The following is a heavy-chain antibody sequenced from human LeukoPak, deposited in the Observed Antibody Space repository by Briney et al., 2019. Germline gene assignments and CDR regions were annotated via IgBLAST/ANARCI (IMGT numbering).Heavy chain of an antibody. CDR3: VSSGYNYYYMDV. Sequence: GGSLRLSCVASGFTFGSYWMTWVRQAPGKGLEWVANIKTGGSQIYYVDSVKGRFTISRDNAKNSLYLQMNSLRAEDTAVYYCVSSGYNYYYMDVWGKGTTVTISS. CDR1: GFTFGSYW. V-gene: IGHV3-7*01. J-gene: IGHJ6*03. CDR2: IKTGGSQI. D-gene: IGHD3-22*01.